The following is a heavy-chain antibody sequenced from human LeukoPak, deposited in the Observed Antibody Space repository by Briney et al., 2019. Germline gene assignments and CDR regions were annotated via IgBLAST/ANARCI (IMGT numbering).Heavy chain of an antibody. J-gene: IGHJ4*02. CDR2: ISGSGGST. D-gene: IGHD3-22*01. Sequence: GGSLRLSCAASGFTFSSYAMSWVRQAPGKGLEWVSAISGSGGSTYYADSVKGRFTISRDNSKNSLYLQMNSLRAEDTAVYYCAEPEGGYYDIRPDWGQGTLVTVSS. V-gene: IGHV3-23*01. CDR3: AEPEGGYYDIRPD. CDR1: GFTFSSYA.